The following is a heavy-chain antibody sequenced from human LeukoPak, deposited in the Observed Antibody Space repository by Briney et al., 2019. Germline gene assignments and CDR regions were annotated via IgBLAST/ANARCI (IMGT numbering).Heavy chain of an antibody. V-gene: IGHV3-53*01. CDR2: IYSGGST. CDR3: ARRLSTSWSLDY. CDR1: GFTVSSNY. J-gene: IGHJ4*02. D-gene: IGHD2-2*01. Sequence: PGGSLRLSCAASGFTVSSNYMSWVRQAPGKGLEWVSVIYSGGSTYYADSVKGRFIISRDNSKNTLYLQMNSLRAEDTAVYYCARRLSTSWSLDYWGRGTLVTVSS.